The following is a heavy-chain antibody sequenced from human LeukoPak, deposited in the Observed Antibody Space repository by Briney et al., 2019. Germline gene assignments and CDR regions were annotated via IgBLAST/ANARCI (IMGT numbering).Heavy chain of an antibody. Sequence: PGGSLRLSCAASGFTFDDYAMHWVRQAPGKGLEWVSGISWNSGSIGYADSVKGRFTISRDNAKNSLYLQMNSLRAEDTALYYCAKVGMVATYFDYWGQGTLVTVSS. V-gene: IGHV3-9*01. CDR2: ISWNSGSI. CDR3: AKVGMVATYFDY. J-gene: IGHJ4*02. D-gene: IGHD5-12*01. CDR1: GFTFDDYA.